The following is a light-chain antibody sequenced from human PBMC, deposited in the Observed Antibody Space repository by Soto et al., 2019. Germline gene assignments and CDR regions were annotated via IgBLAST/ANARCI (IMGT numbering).Light chain of an antibody. V-gene: IGKV1-39*01. J-gene: IGKJ2*01. CDR3: QETYRTPYT. Sequence: DIQMTQSPSSLSASVGARVTITCRASQSISYYLNWYQQKPGKAPRLLIYAASTLQSGVPSRFSGSGSETDFTLTISSLQPEDFATYYCQETYRTPYTFGQGTKLEIK. CDR2: AAS. CDR1: QSISYY.